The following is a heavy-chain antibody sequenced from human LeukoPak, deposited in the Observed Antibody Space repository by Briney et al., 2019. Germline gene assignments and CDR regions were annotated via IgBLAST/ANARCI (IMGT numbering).Heavy chain of an antibody. Sequence: GGSLRLSCAASGFTFSNYGIHWVRQAPGKGLEWVAIISYDGTNKYYADSVKGRFTISRDNSKNTLYLQMNGLRAEDTAMYYCAKEEGVMAIAGSPSGYWGQGTLVTVSS. CDR2: ISYDGTNK. J-gene: IGHJ4*02. V-gene: IGHV3-30*18. CDR1: GFTFSNYG. CDR3: AKEEGVMAIAGSPSGY. D-gene: IGHD2-21*01.